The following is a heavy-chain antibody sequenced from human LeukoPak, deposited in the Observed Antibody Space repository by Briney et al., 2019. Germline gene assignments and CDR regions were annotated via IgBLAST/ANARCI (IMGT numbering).Heavy chain of an antibody. D-gene: IGHD3-10*01. V-gene: IGHV4-38-2*02. CDR1: GYSISSGYY. CDR2: IYHSGST. CDR3: ARGTVLLWFGVHDAFDI. J-gene: IGHJ3*02. Sequence: SETLSLTCTVSGYSISSGYYWGWIRQPPGKGLEWIGSIYHSGSTYYNPSLKSRVTISVDTSKNQFSLKLSSVTAADTAVYYCARGTVLLWFGVHDAFDIWGQGTMVTVSS.